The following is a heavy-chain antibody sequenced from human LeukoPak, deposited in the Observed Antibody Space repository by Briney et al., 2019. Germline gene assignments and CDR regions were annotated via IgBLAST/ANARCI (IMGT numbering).Heavy chain of an antibody. J-gene: IGHJ4*02. V-gene: IGHV4-59*01. Sequence: SETLSLTCTVSGGSISSYYWSWIRQPPGQGLEWIGYIYYSGSTNYNPSLKSRVTISVDTSKNQFSLKLSSVTAADTAVYYCARGPPITMVRGVMHFDYWGQGTLVTVSS. CDR3: ARGPPITMVRGVMHFDY. D-gene: IGHD3-10*01. CDR2: IYYSGST. CDR1: GGSISSYY.